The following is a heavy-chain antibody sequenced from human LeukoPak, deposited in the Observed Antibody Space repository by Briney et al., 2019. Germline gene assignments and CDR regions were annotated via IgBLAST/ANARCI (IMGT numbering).Heavy chain of an antibody. J-gene: IGHJ5*02. D-gene: IGHD4-17*01. CDR2: IYTSGST. V-gene: IGHV4-61*02. CDR3: ARGYGDYAGNWFDP. Sequence: KPSETLSLTCTVSGGSISSGSYYWSWIRQPAGKGLEWIGRIYTSGSTNYNPSLKSRVTILVDTSKNQFSLKLSSVTAADTAVYYCARGYGDYAGNWFDPWGQGTLVTVSS. CDR1: GGSISSGSYY.